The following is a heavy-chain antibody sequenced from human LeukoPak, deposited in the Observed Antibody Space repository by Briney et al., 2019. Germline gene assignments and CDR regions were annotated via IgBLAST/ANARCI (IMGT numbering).Heavy chain of an antibody. V-gene: IGHV3-23*01. J-gene: IGHJ4*02. CDR3: AKDRSCTNDICHGDFDY. D-gene: IGHD2-8*01. Sequence: PGGSLRLSCAASGFTFSSYAVSWVRQASGKGLEWVPSISGSGGSTYSADSVKGRFTISRDNSKNTLYLQMNSLRAEDTALYYCAKDRSCTNDICHGDFDYWGQGTLVTVSS. CDR1: GFTFSSYA. CDR2: ISGSGGST.